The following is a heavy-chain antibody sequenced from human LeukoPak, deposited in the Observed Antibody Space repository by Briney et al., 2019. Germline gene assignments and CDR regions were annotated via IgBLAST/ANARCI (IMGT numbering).Heavy chain of an antibody. J-gene: IGHJ4*02. CDR2: IYPRDGST. CDR1: GYTFTGHH. V-gene: IGHV1-46*01. Sequence: ASVKVSCKASGYTFTGHHIHWVRQAPGQGLEWMGMIYPRDGSTSYAQKFQGRVTVTRDTSTSTVHMELSGLRSEDTAVYYCARDQEAFDYWGQGTLVTVSS. CDR3: ARDQEAFDY.